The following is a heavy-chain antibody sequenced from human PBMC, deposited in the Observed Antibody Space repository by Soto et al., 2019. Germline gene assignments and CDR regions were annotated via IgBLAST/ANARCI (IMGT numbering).Heavy chain of an antibody. D-gene: IGHD6-13*01. Sequence: SETLSLTCTVSGGSISSGGYYWSWIRQHPGKGLEWIGYIYYSGSTYYNPSLKSRVSISVDTAKNQFSLKLSSVTAADTAVYYCARDAPIAAAGKKHYYYYGMDVWGQGTTVTVSS. V-gene: IGHV4-31*03. J-gene: IGHJ6*02. CDR2: IYYSGST. CDR1: GGSISSGGYY. CDR3: ARDAPIAAAGKKHYYYYGMDV.